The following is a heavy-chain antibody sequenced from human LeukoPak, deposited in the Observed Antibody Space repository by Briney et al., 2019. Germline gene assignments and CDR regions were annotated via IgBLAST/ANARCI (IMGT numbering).Heavy chain of an antibody. J-gene: IGHJ4*02. CDR1: GYSFTTYW. CDR2: IYPGDSDT. D-gene: IGHD2-15*01. CDR3: ARARYCSGGSCYAEY. V-gene: IGHV5-51*01. Sequence: GESLKISFKGSGYSFTTYWIGWVRQMPGKGLEWMGIIYPGDSDTRYSPSFQGQVTISVDKSISTAYLQWSSLKASDTAMYYCARARYCSGGSCYAEYWGQGTLVTVSS.